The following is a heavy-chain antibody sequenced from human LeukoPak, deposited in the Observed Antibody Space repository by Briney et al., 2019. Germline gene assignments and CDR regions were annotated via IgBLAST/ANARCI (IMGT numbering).Heavy chain of an antibody. D-gene: IGHD3-10*01. Sequence: GGSLRLSCVASGLTFTNYAMSWVRQAPGKGLEWVSAIGRGGTTYYADSVKGRFTISRDNSKNTLYLQMNSLRAEDTAVYYCAIPPLSGTGSSRPLAGMDVWGQGTTVTVSS. V-gene: IGHV3-23*01. CDR2: IGRGGTT. CDR1: GLTFTNYA. J-gene: IGHJ6*02. CDR3: AIPPLSGTGSSRPLAGMDV.